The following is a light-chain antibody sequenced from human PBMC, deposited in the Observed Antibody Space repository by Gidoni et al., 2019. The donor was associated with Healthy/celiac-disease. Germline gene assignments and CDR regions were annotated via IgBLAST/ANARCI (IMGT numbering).Light chain of an antibody. V-gene: IGKV4-1*01. CDR3: QQYYSTTWT. J-gene: IGKJ1*01. CDR1: QSVLYSFNNKND. Sequence: DIVMTQSPDSLAVSLGERATINRKSSQSVLYSFNNKNDLARYQQKPGQPPKLLIYWASTRESGVPDRFSGSGSGTDVTLTISSLQAEDVAVYYCQQYYSTTWTFXXXTKVEIK. CDR2: WAS.